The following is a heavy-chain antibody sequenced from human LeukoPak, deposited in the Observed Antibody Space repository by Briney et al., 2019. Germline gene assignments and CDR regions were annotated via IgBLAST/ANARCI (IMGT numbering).Heavy chain of an antibody. Sequence: SVKVSCKASGGSFNNYALSWVRQAPGQGLEWMGRIIPILGIANYAQKFQGRVTITADKSTSTAYMELSSLRSEDTAVYYCARDNKYYYDSSGYYAYWGQGTLVTVSS. CDR1: GGSFNNYA. CDR2: IIPILGIA. J-gene: IGHJ4*02. D-gene: IGHD3-22*01. CDR3: ARDNKYYYDSSGYYAY. V-gene: IGHV1-69*04.